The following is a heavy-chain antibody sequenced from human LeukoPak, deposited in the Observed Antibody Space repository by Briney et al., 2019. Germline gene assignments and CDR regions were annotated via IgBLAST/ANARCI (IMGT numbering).Heavy chain of an antibody. V-gene: IGHV3-7*01. D-gene: IGHD3/OR15-3a*01. CDR1: GFTFSSYW. CDR3: ASFDDFWSARDWYFDY. Sequence: PGGSLRLSCAASGFTFSSYWMSWVRQAPGKGLEWVANIKQDRSEKYYVDSVKGRFTISRDNAKNSLYLQMNSLRAEDTAVYYCASFDDFWSARDWYFDYWGQGTLVTVSS. J-gene: IGHJ4*02. CDR2: IKQDRSEK.